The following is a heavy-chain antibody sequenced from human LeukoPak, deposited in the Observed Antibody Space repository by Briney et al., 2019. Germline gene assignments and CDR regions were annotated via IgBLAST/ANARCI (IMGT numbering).Heavy chain of an antibody. V-gene: IGHV3-30*04. CDR3: ARDPRDCSSTSCGYLDY. CDR1: GYTFSSYA. D-gene: IGHD2-2*01. Sequence: GGSLRLSCAGSGYTFSSYAMHWVRQAPGKGLEWVAVISYDGSNKYYADSVKGRFTISRDNSKNTLYLQMNSLRAEDTAVYYCARDPRDCSSTSCGYLDYWGQGTLVTVSS. CDR2: ISYDGSNK. J-gene: IGHJ4*02.